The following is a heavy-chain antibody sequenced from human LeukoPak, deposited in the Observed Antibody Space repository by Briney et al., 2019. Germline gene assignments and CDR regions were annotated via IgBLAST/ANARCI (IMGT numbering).Heavy chain of an antibody. D-gene: IGHD2-15*01. CDR3: ARGFRGSCWYYFDY. CDR2: MNPNSGNT. V-gene: IGHV1-8*01. J-gene: IGHJ4*02. Sequence: GASVKVSCKASGYTFTSYDINWVRQATGQGLEWMGWMNPNSGNTGYAQKFQGRVTMTRNTSISTAYMELSSLRSEDTAVYYCARGFRGSCWYYFDYWGQGTLVTVSS. CDR1: GYTFTSYD.